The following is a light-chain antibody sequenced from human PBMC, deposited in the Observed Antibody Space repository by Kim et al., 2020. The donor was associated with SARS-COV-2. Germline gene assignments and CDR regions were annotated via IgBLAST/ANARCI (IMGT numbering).Light chain of an antibody. CDR3: QQYYNWPPWT. J-gene: IGKJ1*01. CDR2: HSS. Sequence: EIVMTQSPVTLSVSPGETATLSCRASQSVSSDLAWFQQKPGQPPRLLIYHSSTRATDIPDRFSGSGSGTEFTLIISSLQSEDFAAYFCQQYYNWPPWTFGQGTKVDIK. CDR1: QSVSSD. V-gene: IGKV3-15*01.